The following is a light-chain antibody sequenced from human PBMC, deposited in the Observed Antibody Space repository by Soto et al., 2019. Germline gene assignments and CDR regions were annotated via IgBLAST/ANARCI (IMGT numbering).Light chain of an antibody. CDR2: EVS. CDR3: SSYSSTSTPWV. V-gene: IGLV2-14*01. Sequence: QSALTQPASVSGSPGQSITISCTGTSSDVATYNFVSWYQQHPGKAPKLMIYEVSSRPSGVSNRFSGSKSGNTASLTISGLQAEDEADYYCSSYSSTSTPWVFGGGTKLTVL. CDR1: SSDVATYNF. J-gene: IGLJ3*02.